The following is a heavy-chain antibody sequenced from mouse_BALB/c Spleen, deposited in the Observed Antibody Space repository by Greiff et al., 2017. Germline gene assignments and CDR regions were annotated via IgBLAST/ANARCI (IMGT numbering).Heavy chain of an antibody. CDR1: GFNIKDTY. V-gene: IGHV14-3*02. D-gene: IGHD2-4*01. J-gene: IGHJ3*01. CDR3: ARSGITTGVFAY. Sequence: EVQLQESGAELVKPGASVKLSCTASGFNIKDTYMHWVKQRPEQGLEWIGRIDPANGNTKYDPKFQGKATITADTSSNTAYLQLSSLTSEDTAVYYCARSGITTGVFAYWGQGTLVTVSA. CDR2: IDPANGNT.